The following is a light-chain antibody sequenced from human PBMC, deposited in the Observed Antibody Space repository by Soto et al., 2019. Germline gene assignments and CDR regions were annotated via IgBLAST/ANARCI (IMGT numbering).Light chain of an antibody. CDR3: AAWDHSLSGWM. V-gene: IGLV1-47*01. CDR1: NSNIESNY. CDR2: RNN. Sequence: QSVLTQPPSVSETPGQGVTISCSGSNSNIESNYVYWYQHLPGTAPKLLIYRNNQRPSGVPDRFSGSKSGTSASLAISGLRSEDEADYYCAAWDHSLSGWMIGGGTKLTVL. J-gene: IGLJ3*02.